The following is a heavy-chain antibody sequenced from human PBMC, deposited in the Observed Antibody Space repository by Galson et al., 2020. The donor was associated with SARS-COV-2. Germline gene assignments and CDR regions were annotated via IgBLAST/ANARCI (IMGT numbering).Heavy chain of an antibody. CDR1: GYTFTGYY. CDR3: ARVAAYYDSSGYYPRFDY. CDR2: INPNSGGT. D-gene: IGHD3-22*01. J-gene: IGHJ4*02. V-gene: IGHV1-2*02. Sequence: ASVKVSCKASGYTFTGYYMHWVRQAPGQGLEWMGWINPNSGGTNYAQKFQGRVTMTRDTSISTAYMELSRLRSDDTAVYYCARVAAYYDSSGYYPRFDYWGQGTLVTVSS.